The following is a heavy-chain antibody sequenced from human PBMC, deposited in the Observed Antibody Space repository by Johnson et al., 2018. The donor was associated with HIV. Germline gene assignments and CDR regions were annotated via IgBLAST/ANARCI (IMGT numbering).Heavy chain of an antibody. J-gene: IGHJ3*02. CDR2: INWNGGST. CDR3: ARAVGGRYGGAFDI. V-gene: IGHV3-20*04. Sequence: MLLVESGGGVVRPGGSLRLSCAGSGFTFDDYDLSWVRQAPGKGLEWVSGINWNGGSTGYADSVKGRFTISRDNAKNSLYLRMSGLRAEDTAFDYCARAVGGRYGGAFDIWGHGTVVTVAS. D-gene: IGHD1-26*01. CDR1: GFTFDDYD.